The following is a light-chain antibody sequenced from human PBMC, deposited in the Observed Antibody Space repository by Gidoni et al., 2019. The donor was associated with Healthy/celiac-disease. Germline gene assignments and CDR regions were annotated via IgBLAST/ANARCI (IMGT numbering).Light chain of an antibody. Sequence: EIVMTQSPATLSVSPGERATISCRASQSVSSNLAWYQQKPGQAPRLLIYGASTRANGIPARFSGSVSGTEFTLTISSLQSEDFAVYYCQQYNNWPPWTFGQGTKVEIK. CDR3: QQYNNWPPWT. J-gene: IGKJ1*01. CDR2: GAS. V-gene: IGKV3-15*01. CDR1: QSVSSN.